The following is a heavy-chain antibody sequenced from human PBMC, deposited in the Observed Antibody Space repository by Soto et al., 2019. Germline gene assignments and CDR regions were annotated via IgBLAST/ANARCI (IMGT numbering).Heavy chain of an antibody. CDR3: ARTYFYFCSGYWRWFGP. V-gene: IGHV4-59*01. D-gene: IGHD3-3*01. Sequence: PSETLSLTCTVSGGSISGYYWSWIRQPPGKGLEWIGYIYYSGSTNYNPSLKSRVTISIDTSKNQFCLKLSSVTAADTAVYYCARTYFYFCSGYWRWFGPCGQRSLVPVSA. CDR2: IYYSGST. J-gene: IGHJ5*02. CDR1: GGSISGYY.